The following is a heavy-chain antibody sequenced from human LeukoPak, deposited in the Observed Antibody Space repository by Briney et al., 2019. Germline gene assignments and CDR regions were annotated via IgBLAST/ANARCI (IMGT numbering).Heavy chain of an antibody. J-gene: IGHJ3*02. CDR1: GGSISSGGYY. D-gene: IGHD3-3*01. V-gene: IGHV4-31*03. CDR2: IYYSGST. Sequence: SETLSLTCTVSGGSISSGGYYWSWIRQHPGKGLEWIGYIYYSGSTYYNPSLKSRVTISVDTSKNQFSLKLSSVTAADTAVYYCARDRIGNDFWSGLTPGAFDIWVQGTMVTVSS. CDR3: ARDRIGNDFWSGLTPGAFDI.